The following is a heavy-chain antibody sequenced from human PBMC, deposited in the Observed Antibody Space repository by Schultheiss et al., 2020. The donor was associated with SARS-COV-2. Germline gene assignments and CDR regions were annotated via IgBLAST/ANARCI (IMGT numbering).Heavy chain of an antibody. CDR2: ISGSGGST. D-gene: IGHD5-18*01. CDR1: GFTFSSYG. CDR3: ARGLNSYGRLYYFDY. V-gene: IGHV3-21*04. Sequence: GGSLRLSCAASGFTFSSYGMHWVRQAPGKGLEWVSAISGSGGSTYYADSVKGRFTISRDNAKNSLYLQMNSLRAEDTAVYYCARGLNSYGRLYYFDYWGQGTLVTVSS. J-gene: IGHJ4*02.